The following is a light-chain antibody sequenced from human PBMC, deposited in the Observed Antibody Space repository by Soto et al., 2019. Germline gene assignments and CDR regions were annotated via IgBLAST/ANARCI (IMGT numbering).Light chain of an antibody. CDR2: DVS. J-gene: IGLJ1*01. CDR3: SSYTSSSTLHYV. V-gene: IGLV2-14*01. Sequence: QSVLTQPASVSGSPGQSITISFTGTSSDVGGYNYVSWYQQHPGKAPKIMIYDVSNRPSGVSNRFSGSKSGNTASLTISGLQAEDEADYYCSSYTSSSTLHYVFGTGTKVTVL. CDR1: SSDVGGYNY.